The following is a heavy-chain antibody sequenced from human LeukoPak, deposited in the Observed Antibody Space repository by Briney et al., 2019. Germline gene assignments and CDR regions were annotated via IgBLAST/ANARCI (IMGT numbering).Heavy chain of an antibody. J-gene: IGHJ5*02. Sequence: ASVKVSCKASGYTFTTYAMHWVRQAPGQRLEWKGWINGDNGNTKYSQKFQGRVTITRDTSAYIAYMELRSLRSEDTAVYYCARAPYDILTGYSLNWFDPWSQGTLVTVSS. V-gene: IGHV1-3*01. CDR2: INGDNGNT. CDR3: ARAPYDILTGYSLNWFDP. CDR1: GYTFTTYA. D-gene: IGHD3-9*01.